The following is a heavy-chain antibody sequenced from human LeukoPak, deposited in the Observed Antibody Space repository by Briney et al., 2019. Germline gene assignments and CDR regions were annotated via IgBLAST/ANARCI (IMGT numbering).Heavy chain of an antibody. J-gene: IGHJ6*02. V-gene: IGHV4-34*01. CDR1: GGSFSGYY. CDR2: INHSGST. CDR3: ARCGGSSGTYSSYYYGMDV. Sequence: KASETLSLTCAVYGGSFSGYYWSWIRQPPGKGLELIGEINHSGSTNYNPSLKSRVTISVDTSKNQFSLKLSSVTAADTAVYYCARCGGSSGTYSSYYYGMDVWGQGTTVTVSS. D-gene: IGHD6-19*01.